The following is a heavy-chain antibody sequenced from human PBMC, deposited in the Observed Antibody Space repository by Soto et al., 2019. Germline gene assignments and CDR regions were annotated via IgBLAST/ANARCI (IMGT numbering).Heavy chain of an antibody. V-gene: IGHV1-2*02. CDR1: GFSFTGYY. D-gene: IGHD3-9*01. CDR2: ISPKSGGT. J-gene: IGHJ4*02. CDR3: ARPPGYISDWYYFDL. Sequence: GASVKVSYKASGFSFTGYYIHWLRQAPGQGLEWMGRISPKSGGTNYAQKFQGRVSMTWDTSLKTAYMELSSLMSEDTAVYYCARPPGYISDWYYFDLWGQGTQVTVSS.